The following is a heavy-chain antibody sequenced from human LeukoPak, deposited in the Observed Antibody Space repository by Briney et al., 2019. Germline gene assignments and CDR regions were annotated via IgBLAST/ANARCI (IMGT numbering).Heavy chain of an antibody. V-gene: IGHV3-23*01. CDR1: GGSFSNYG. CDR3: AEDVNRVYYGILTGYPYFDY. J-gene: IGHJ4*02. CDR2: ISGRGCST. Sequence: ASLRLSCSASGGSFSNYGMSWVRRAPRKGLEGVSFISGRGCSTYYADAVEGRFTISRDNSKNTLYLQMNSLRAEDTAVYYCAEDVNRVYYGILTGYPYFDYWGQGTLVTVSS. D-gene: IGHD3-9*01.